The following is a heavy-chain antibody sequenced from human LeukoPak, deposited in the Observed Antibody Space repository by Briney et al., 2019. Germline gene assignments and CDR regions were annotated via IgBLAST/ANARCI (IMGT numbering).Heavy chain of an antibody. J-gene: IGHJ4*02. Sequence: PSETLSLTCTVSGGSISSYYWSWIRQPPGKGLEWIGYIYYSGSTNYNPSLKSRVTISVDTSKNQFSLKLTSVTAADTAVYFCARDRRGVGAILSDYWGQGTLVTVSS. CDR2: IYYSGST. CDR3: ARDRRGVGAILSDY. CDR1: GGSISSYY. D-gene: IGHD1-26*01. V-gene: IGHV4-59*01.